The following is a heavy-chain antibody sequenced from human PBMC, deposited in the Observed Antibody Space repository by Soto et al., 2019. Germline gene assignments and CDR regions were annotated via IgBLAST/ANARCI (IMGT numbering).Heavy chain of an antibody. CDR1: GFTFSSYA. V-gene: IGHV3-23*01. Sequence: EVQLLESGGGLVQPGGSLRLSCAASGFTFSSYAMSWVRQAPGKGLEWVSAISGSGGSTYYADSVMGGFTISRDNSKKTVYLQMNSLRAEDTAVYYCAKSEEVTRAPRDYFDYWGQGTLVTVSS. CDR3: AKSEEVTRAPRDYFDY. CDR2: ISGSGGST. D-gene: IGHD4-17*01. J-gene: IGHJ4*02.